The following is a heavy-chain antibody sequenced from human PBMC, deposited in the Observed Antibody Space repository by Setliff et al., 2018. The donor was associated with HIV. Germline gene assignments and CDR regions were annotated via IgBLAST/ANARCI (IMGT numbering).Heavy chain of an antibody. J-gene: IGHJ4*02. Sequence: PGGSLRLSCAASGFTVSTYEMNWVRQPPGKGLEWIGYVYYSGTTNYNPSLKSRVSMSVDTSKNQFSLRLSSVTAADTAVYYCARKYLVNVFDYWGQGMLVTVSS. V-gene: IGHV4-59*02. CDR3: ARKYLVNVFDY. CDR1: GFTVSTYE. CDR2: VYYSGTT. D-gene: IGHD3-22*01.